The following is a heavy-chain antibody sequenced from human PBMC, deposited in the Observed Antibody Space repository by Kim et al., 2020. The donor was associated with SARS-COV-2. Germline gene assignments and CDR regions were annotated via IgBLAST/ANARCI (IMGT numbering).Heavy chain of an antibody. V-gene: IGHV3-11*06. CDR3: ARMYSSSSSSDY. D-gene: IGHD6-6*01. Sequence: YAGSVKGRFTISRDNAGNSLYLQMNSLRVEDMAVYYCARMYSSSSSSDYWGQGTLVTVSS. J-gene: IGHJ4*02.